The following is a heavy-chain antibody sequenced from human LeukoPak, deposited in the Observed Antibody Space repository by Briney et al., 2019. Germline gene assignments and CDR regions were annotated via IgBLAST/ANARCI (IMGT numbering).Heavy chain of an antibody. Sequence: ASVKVSCKASGYTFTNYGISWVRQAPGQGLECMGCAYNVNTNYAQKLQGRVTMTTDTSTSTAYMELRGLRSDDTAVYYCARAEWIQLWSPYFDYWGQGTLVTVSS. CDR1: GYTFTNYG. D-gene: IGHD5-18*01. V-gene: IGHV1-18*01. J-gene: IGHJ4*02. CDR2: AYNVNT. CDR3: ARAEWIQLWSPYFDY.